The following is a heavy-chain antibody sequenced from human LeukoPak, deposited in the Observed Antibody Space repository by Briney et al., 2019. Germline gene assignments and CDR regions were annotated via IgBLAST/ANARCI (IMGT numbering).Heavy chain of an antibody. Sequence: PGGSLRLSCAASGFTVSSNYMSWVRLAPGKGLEWVSIIYSGSATYNADFVKGRFTISRHNSKNTLYLEMNNLSPEDTAVYYCAKEPQFAFDVWGQGTMVTVSS. CDR3: AKEPQFAFDV. CDR2: IYSGSAT. J-gene: IGHJ3*01. CDR1: GFTVSSNY. V-gene: IGHV3-53*04. D-gene: IGHD5-24*01.